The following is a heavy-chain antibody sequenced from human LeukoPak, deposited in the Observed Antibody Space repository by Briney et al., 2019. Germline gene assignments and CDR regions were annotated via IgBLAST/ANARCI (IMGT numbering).Heavy chain of an antibody. CDR1: GFTFSSYA. J-gene: IGHJ6*03. Sequence: GGSLRLSCAASGFTFSSYAMSWVRQAPGKGLEWVSAISGSGGSTYYADSVKGRFTIFRDNSKNTLYLQMYSLRAEDTAVYYCTKDLTDLHYYYTDVWGKGTTVIVSS. V-gene: IGHV3-23*01. CDR2: ISGSGGST. CDR3: TKDLTDLHYYYTDV. D-gene: IGHD2-21*02.